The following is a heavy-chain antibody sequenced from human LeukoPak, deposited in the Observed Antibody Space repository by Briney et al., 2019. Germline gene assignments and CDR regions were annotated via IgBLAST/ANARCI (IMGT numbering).Heavy chain of an antibody. V-gene: IGHV3-53*01. J-gene: IGHJ5*02. D-gene: IGHD6-19*01. CDR2: LYTDGKT. Sequence: GGSLRLSCAVSGFIVSRNDMAWVRQAPGKGLQWVSVLYTDGKTFYEDSMKGRFTISRDNSKNSLYLQMNSLRAEDTAVYYCARDGGSSGWYSEWFDPWGQGTLVTVSS. CDR1: GFIVSRND. CDR3: ARDGGSSGWYSEWFDP.